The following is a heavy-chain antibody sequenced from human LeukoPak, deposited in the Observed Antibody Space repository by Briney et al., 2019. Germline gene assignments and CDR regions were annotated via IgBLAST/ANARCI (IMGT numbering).Heavy chain of an antibody. CDR2: ISGSGGST. J-gene: IGHJ4*02. CDR1: GFTFSSYA. D-gene: IGHD6-13*01. V-gene: IGHV3-23*01. CDR3: AKVLLSSSWYADY. Sequence: GGSLRLSCAASGFTFSSYAMSRVRQAPGKGLEWVSAISGSGGSTYYADSVKGRFTISRDNSKNTLYLQMNSLRAEDTAVYYCAKVLLSSSWYADYWGQGTLVTVSS.